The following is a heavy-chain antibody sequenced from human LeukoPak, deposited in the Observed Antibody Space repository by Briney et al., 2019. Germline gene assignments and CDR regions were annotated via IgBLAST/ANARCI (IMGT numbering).Heavy chain of an antibody. J-gene: IGHJ4*02. D-gene: IGHD4-23*01. Sequence: GGSLRLSCAASGFTYDDYGMVWVRHARGKGLEWVSNIKWNGGSTGYADSVKGRFTISRDNAKNSLYLQMNSLRAEDTALYYCARHYYGGNSPLDYWGQGTLVTVSS. V-gene: IGHV3-20*04. CDR1: GFTYDDYG. CDR2: IKWNGGST. CDR3: ARHYYGGNSPLDY.